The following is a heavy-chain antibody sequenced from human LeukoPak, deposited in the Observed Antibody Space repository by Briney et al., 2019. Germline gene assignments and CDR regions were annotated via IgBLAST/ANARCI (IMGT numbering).Heavy chain of an antibody. J-gene: IGHJ5*02. V-gene: IGHV1-8*01. CDR3: ARGEYYDFWSGYSVYNWFDP. Sequence: GASVKVSCKASGYTFTSYDINWVRQATGQGLEWMGWMNPNSGNTGYAQKFQGRVTITRNTSISTAYMELSSLRSEDTAVYYCARGEYYDFWSGYSVYNWFDPWGQGTLVTVSS. CDR2: MNPNSGNT. CDR1: GYTFTSYD. D-gene: IGHD3-3*01.